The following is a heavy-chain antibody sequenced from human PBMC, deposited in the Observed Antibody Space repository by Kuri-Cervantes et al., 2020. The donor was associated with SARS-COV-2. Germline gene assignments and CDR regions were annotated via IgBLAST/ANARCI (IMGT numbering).Heavy chain of an antibody. CDR3: AADPTREQLSWGGFFYYGMDV. D-gene: IGHD6-6*01. CDR2: ISAYNGNT. J-gene: IGHJ6*02. V-gene: IGHV1-18*04. CDR1: GYTFTSYG. Sequence: ASVKVSCKASGYTFTSYGISWVRQAPGQGLEWMGWISAYNGNTNYAQKLQGRVTMTRDTSTSTVYMELSSLRSEDTAVYYCAADPTREQLSWGGFFYYGMDVWGQGTTVTVSS.